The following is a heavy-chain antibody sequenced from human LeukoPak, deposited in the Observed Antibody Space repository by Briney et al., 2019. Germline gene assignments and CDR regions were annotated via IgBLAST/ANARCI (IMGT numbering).Heavy chain of an antibody. CDR2: ISDNGGST. Sequence: GGSLRLSCAASGFTFSSYTMSWVRQAPGKGLEWVSTISDNGGSTYYADSVKGRFTISRDNSKNTLYLQMNSLRAEDTAVYYCAKDREGVRYFDWGQGTLVTVSS. CDR3: AKDREGVRYFD. V-gene: IGHV3-23*01. D-gene: IGHD3-9*01. J-gene: IGHJ4*02. CDR1: GFTFSSYT.